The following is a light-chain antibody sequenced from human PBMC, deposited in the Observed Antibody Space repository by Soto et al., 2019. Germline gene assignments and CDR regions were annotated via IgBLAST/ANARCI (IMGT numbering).Light chain of an antibody. CDR1: QSVSTN. CDR2: GAS. Sequence: EIVMTQSPATLSVPPGERATLSCRASQSVSTNFAWYQQKPGQAPRLLIYGASTRATAVPARFTASGSGTEFTLTISSLQSEDLAVYYCQQYNTWPRTFGQGTKVEVK. J-gene: IGKJ1*01. V-gene: IGKV3-15*01. CDR3: QQYNTWPRT.